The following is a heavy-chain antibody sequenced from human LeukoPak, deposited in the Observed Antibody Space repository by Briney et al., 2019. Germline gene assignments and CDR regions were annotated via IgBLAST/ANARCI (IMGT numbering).Heavy chain of an antibody. CDR1: GGTFSSYA. D-gene: IGHD2-15*01. Sequence: SVKVSCKASGGTFSSYAISWVRQAPGQGLEWMGRIIPILGIANYAQKFQGRVTITADKSTSTAYMELSSLRSEDTAVYYCARGPGVEVAAHYDYWGQETLVTVSS. J-gene: IGHJ4*02. V-gene: IGHV1-69*04. CDR2: IIPILGIA. CDR3: ARGPGVEVAAHYDY.